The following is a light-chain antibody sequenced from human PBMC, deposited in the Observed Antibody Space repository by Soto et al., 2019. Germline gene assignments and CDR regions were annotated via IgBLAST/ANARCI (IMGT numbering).Light chain of an antibody. Sequence: EIVMTQSPATLSVSPGERATFSCRASQSVSTNLAWYQQKPGQAPRLLIYGASTRATGIPARFSGSGSGTEFTLTISSLQPEDFTTYYCQQLNSYPITFGHGTRLEIK. CDR3: QQLNSYPIT. V-gene: IGKV3-15*01. CDR1: QSVSTN. J-gene: IGKJ5*01. CDR2: GAS.